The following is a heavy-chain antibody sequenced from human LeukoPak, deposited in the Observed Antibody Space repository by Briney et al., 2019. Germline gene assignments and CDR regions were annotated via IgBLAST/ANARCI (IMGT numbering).Heavy chain of an antibody. Sequence: ASVKVSCKASGYTFTGYYMYWVRQAPGQGLEWMGWINPNSGGTNYAQKFQGRVTLTRDTSISTAYMELSRLRSDDTAVYYCATSSSWRRYYYYMDVWGKGTTVTVSS. CDR3: ATSSSWRRYYYYMDV. D-gene: IGHD6-6*01. CDR2: INPNSGGT. V-gene: IGHV1-2*02. CDR1: GYTFTGYY. J-gene: IGHJ6*03.